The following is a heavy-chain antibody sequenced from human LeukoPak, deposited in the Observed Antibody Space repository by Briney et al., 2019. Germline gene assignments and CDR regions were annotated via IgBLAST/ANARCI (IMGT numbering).Heavy chain of an antibody. V-gene: IGHV4-61*02. CDR2: IYTSGST. Sequence: SETLSLTCTVSGGSISSSSYYWSWIRQPAGKGLEWIGRIYTSGSTNYNPSLKSRVTISVDTSKNQFSLKLSSVTAADTAVYYCAREVFVTGTRKLYYYYYYMDVWGKGTTVTISS. CDR1: GGSISSSSYY. J-gene: IGHJ6*03. CDR3: AREVFVTGTRKLYYYYYYMDV. D-gene: IGHD1-20*01.